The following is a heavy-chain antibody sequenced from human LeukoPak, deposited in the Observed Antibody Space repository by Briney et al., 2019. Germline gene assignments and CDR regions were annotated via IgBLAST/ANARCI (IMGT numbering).Heavy chain of an antibody. CDR1: GFTFSNVW. CDR2: MKSEADGRTT. J-gene: IGHJ3*02. Sequence: RSLRLSCAASGFTFSNVWISWGRQAAGKGREAGGRMKSEADGRTTDYAAPVKGRFTVSRDDSKNTLYLQMNSLKTEDTALYYCTTDIDYVFAFDNWGQGTMITVSS. V-gene: IGHV3-15*01. CDR3: TTDIDYVFAFDN. D-gene: IGHD4-17*01.